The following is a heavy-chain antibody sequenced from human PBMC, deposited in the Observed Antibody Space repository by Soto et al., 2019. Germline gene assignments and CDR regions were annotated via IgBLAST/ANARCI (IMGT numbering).Heavy chain of an antibody. V-gene: IGHV1-69*12. CDR1: GGTFRNSA. J-gene: IGHJ6*02. CDR2: IMPIFRTP. Sequence: QVQLEQSGAEVKKPGSSVKVSCKASGGTFRNSAISWVRQAPGQGLEWMGGIMPIFRTPDYAQKFQGRVTITADESTNTAYMELSGLRSDDTAVYYCARDNDRPQLGGNYYYILDDWGHGTTVTVSS. D-gene: IGHD1-1*01. CDR3: ARDNDRPQLGGNYYYILDD.